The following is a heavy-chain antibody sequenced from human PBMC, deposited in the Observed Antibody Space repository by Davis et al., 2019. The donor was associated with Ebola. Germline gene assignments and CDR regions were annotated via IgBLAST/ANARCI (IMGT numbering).Heavy chain of an antibody. D-gene: IGHD3-10*01. CDR1: GFTFSSYW. CDR3: ARDGIFWLGELADLDY. J-gene: IGHJ4*02. Sequence: GESLKISCAASGFTFSSYWMHWVRQAPGKGLVWVSRINKDGSSRDYADSVQGRFTISRDNARNTLYLQMNSLRAEDTAAYYCARDGIFWLGELADLDYWGQGTLVTVSS. CDR2: INKDGSSR. V-gene: IGHV3-74*01.